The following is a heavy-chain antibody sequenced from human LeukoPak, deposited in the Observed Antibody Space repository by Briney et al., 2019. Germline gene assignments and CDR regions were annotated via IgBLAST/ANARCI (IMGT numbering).Heavy chain of an antibody. CDR1: GGSISSYY. CDR3: ARLRLGIAVAGTVRTFDY. CDR2: IYHSGNT. V-gene: IGHV4-59*08. D-gene: IGHD6-19*01. J-gene: IGHJ4*02. Sequence: PSETLSLTCTVSGGSISSYYWSWIRQTPGKGLEWIGYIYHSGNTNYNPSLKSRVTISVDSSKNQFSLKLSSVTAADTAVYYCARLRLGIAVAGTVRTFDYWGQGTLVTVSS.